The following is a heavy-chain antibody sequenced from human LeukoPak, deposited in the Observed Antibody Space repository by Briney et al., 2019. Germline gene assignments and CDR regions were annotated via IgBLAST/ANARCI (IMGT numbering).Heavy chain of an antibody. J-gene: IGHJ6*04. CDR2: IYYSGST. Sequence: KPSETLSLTCTVSGGSISSYYWSWIRQPPGKGLEWIGYIYYSGSTNYNPSLKSQVTISVDTSKNQFSLKLSSVTAADTAVYYRARGRSLDIVVVPDYYYGMDVWGKGTTVTVSS. D-gene: IGHD2-2*03. CDR3: ARGRSLDIVVVPDYYYGMDV. CDR1: GGSISSYY. V-gene: IGHV4-59*01.